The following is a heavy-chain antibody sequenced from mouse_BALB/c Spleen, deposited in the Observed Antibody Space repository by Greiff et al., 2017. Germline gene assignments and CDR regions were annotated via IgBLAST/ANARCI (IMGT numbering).Heavy chain of an antibody. J-gene: IGHJ4*01. CDR2: ISSGGST. V-gene: IGHV5-6-5*01. Sequence: EVQLVESAGGLVKPGGSLKLSCAASGFTFSSYAMSWVRQTPEKRLEWVASISSGGSTYYPDSVKGRFTISRDNARNILYLQMSSLRSEDTAMYYCAREGDYAMDYWGQGTSVTVSS. CDR1: GFTFSSYA. CDR3: AREGDYAMDY.